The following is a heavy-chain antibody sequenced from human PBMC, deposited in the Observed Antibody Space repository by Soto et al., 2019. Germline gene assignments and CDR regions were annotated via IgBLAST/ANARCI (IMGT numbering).Heavy chain of an antibody. V-gene: IGHV3-21*01. D-gene: IGHD6-19*01. CDR3: ARVSSGWRNAFDI. CDR1: GFTFSSYS. J-gene: IGHJ3*02. Sequence: PGGSLRLSCAASGFTFSSYSMNWVRQAPGKGLEWVSSISSSSSYIYYADSVKGRFTISRDNAKNPLYLQMNSLRAEDTAVYYCARVSSGWRNAFDIWGQGTMVTVSS. CDR2: ISSSSSYI.